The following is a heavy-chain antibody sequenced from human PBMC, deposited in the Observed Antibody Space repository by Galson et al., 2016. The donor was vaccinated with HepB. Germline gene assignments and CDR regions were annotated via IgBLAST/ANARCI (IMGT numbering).Heavy chain of an antibody. Sequence: SLRLSCAASGFTFSSYGMHWVRQAPGKGLEWVSLTWPDGSQKYYADSVKGRFTISRDNSKNTVSLEMNSLRAEDTAIYYCARGDIVSTPGRFFDYWGQGTLVTVSS. J-gene: IGHJ4*02. CDR2: TWPDGSQK. CDR3: ARGDIVSTPGRFFDY. CDR1: GFTFSSYG. V-gene: IGHV3-33*08. D-gene: IGHD5/OR15-5a*01.